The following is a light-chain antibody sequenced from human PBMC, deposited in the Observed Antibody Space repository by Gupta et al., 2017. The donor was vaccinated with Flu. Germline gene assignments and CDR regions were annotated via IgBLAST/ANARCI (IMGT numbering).Light chain of an antibody. J-gene: IGKJ4*01. CDR3: QQAKSFCVT. CDR1: QDINNR. CDR2: AAS. Sequence: DIQSTHSPSSVSASVGYRVTITCRASQDINNRRAWYQQKPGKAPELLISAASSLQSGVPSRFSGSGSGTDCTLTISSLQPEGFATYYCQQAKSFCVTFGGGTKVEIK. V-gene: IGKV1-12*01.